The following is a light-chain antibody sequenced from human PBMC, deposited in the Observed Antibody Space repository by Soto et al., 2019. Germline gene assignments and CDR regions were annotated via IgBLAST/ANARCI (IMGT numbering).Light chain of an antibody. V-gene: IGLV2-23*01. CDR2: VGI. Sequence: QSVLTQPASVSGSPGQSITISCSGTSSNIGGYNVVSWYQQHPGKAPKVIVYVGIKRPSGVSDRFSGSTSGSTASLTISGLQAEDEAEYYCCSYVGATTYVFGSGTKLTVL. J-gene: IGLJ1*01. CDR1: SSNIGGYNV. CDR3: CSYVGATTYV.